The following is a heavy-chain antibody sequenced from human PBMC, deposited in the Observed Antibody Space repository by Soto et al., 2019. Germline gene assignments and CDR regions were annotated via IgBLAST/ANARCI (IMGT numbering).Heavy chain of an antibody. D-gene: IGHD6-19*01. Sequence: GGSLRLSCAASGFTFSSYAMSWVRQAPGKGLEWVSAISGSGGSTYYADSVKGRFTISRDNSKNTLYLQMNSLRAEDTAVYYCAKDWTEWLAPWGWLDPWGQGTLVTVSS. CDR1: GFTFSSYA. J-gene: IGHJ5*02. V-gene: IGHV3-23*01. CDR2: ISGSGGST. CDR3: AKDWTEWLAPWGWLDP.